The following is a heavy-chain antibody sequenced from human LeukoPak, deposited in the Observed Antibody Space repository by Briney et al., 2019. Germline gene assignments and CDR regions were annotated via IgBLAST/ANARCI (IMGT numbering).Heavy chain of an antibody. CDR3: AKDMASYDSSGYQFDY. Sequence: PGGSLRLSCAASGFTFDDYAMHWVRQAPGKGLERVSLISGDGGSTYYADSVKGRFTISRDNSKNSLYLQMNSLRTEDTALYYCAKDMASYDSSGYQFDYWGQGTLVTVSS. V-gene: IGHV3-43*02. D-gene: IGHD3-22*01. CDR2: ISGDGGST. J-gene: IGHJ4*02. CDR1: GFTFDDYA.